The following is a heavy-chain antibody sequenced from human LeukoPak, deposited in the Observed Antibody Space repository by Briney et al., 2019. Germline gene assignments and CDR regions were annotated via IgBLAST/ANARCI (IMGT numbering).Heavy chain of an antibody. Sequence: GSLRLSCSASGFTFSSYSLHWVRQAPGKGLEWVANILYDGSFENYADSVKGRFSISRDNSKNTLYLQMSSLRGEDTAVYYCARESKVTTRWCYWGQGNLVAVSS. CDR2: ILYDGSFE. CDR1: GFTFSSYS. D-gene: IGHD4-17*01. CDR3: ARESKVTTRWCY. J-gene: IGHJ4*02. V-gene: IGHV3-30*04.